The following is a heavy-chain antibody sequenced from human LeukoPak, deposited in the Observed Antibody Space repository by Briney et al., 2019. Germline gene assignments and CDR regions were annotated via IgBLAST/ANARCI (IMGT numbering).Heavy chain of an antibody. V-gene: IGHV3-21*01. CDR1: GFTFSSYS. CDR3: ARRGVGAREGALGY. D-gene: IGHD1-26*01. CDR2: ISTSSSYI. J-gene: IGHJ4*02. Sequence: GGSLRLSCAVSGFTFSSYSMNWVRQAPGKGLEWVSSISTSSSYIYYADSVKGRFTISRDNAKNSLYLQMNSLRAEDTAVYYCARRGVGAREGALGYWGQGTLVTVSS.